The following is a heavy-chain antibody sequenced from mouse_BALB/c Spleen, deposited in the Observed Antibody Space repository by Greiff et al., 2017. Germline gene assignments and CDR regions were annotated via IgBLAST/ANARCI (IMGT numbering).Heavy chain of an antibody. CDR1: GYTFTSYV. V-gene: IGHV1-14*01. CDR3: ARGDYYGSSPFAY. CDR2: INPYNDGT. Sequence: EVQLQQSGPELVKPGASVKMSCKASGYTFTSYVMHWVKQKPGQGLEWIGYINPYNDGTKYNEKFKGKATLTSDNSSSTAYMELSSLTSEDSAVYYCARGDYYGSSPFAYWGQGTLVTVSA. J-gene: IGHJ3*01. D-gene: IGHD1-1*01.